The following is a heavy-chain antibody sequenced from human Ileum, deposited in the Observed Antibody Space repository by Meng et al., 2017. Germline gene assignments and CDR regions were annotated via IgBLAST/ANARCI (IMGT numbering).Heavy chain of an antibody. J-gene: IGHJ4*02. CDR1: GYTFTTYG. CDR3: AREGAYNGGDY. D-gene: IGHD1-1*01. Sequence: QVQLVQSGAEVKKPGASVKVSCKASGYTFTTYGISWVGQAPGQGLEWMGWMNTDKGNTNYAQKFQGRVTMTRDTYTSTAYMELRSLRSDDTAVYYCAREGAYNGGDYWGQGTLVTVSS. CDR2: MNTDKGNT. V-gene: IGHV1-18*01.